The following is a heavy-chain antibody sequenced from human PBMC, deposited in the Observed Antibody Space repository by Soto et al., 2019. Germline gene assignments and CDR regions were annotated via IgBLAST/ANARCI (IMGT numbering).Heavy chain of an antibody. CDR2: IMPTVDSA. CDR3: AVAAVRDIMAQESSGMAV. V-gene: IGHV1-69*01. Sequence: QVQLVQSGAEVKTPGSSVKVSCKASGGTLSDYAISWVRQAPGQGLEWMGGIMPTVDSANYAQNFQGRLTISADESTSTANLELSSLRSDDSAVYYCAVAAVRDIMAQESSGMAVLGQGTTVIVPS. J-gene: IGHJ6*01. D-gene: IGHD3-10*01. CDR1: GGTLSDYA.